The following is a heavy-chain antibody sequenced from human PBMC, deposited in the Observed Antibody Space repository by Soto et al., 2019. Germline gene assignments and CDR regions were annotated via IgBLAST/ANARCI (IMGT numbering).Heavy chain of an antibody. CDR3: ARTYDDSGPNSGGYGFDI. Sequence: SETLSLTCTVSGGSISSSSYYWGWIRQPPGKGLEWIGSIFYSGSTYYNPSLKSRVTISVDTPKNQVSLKLSSVTAADTAVYYCARTYDDSGPNSGGYGFDIWGQGTMVTVSS. CDR2: IFYSGST. CDR1: GGSISSSSYY. J-gene: IGHJ3*02. V-gene: IGHV4-39*07. D-gene: IGHD3-22*01.